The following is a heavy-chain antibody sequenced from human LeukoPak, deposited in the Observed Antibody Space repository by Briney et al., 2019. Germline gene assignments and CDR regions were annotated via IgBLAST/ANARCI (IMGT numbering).Heavy chain of an antibody. V-gene: IGHV3-23*01. Sequence: PGGSLRLSCAASGFTFSSYAMVWVRKAPGKGLEWVSSISSSSGRTYYADSVKGRFTISRDNSKNTLYLPMNSLRAEDTAVYYCAKEPLYLYSSSWYGVDYWGQGTLVTVSS. CDR1: GFTFSSYA. D-gene: IGHD6-13*01. J-gene: IGHJ4*02. CDR3: AKEPLYLYSSSWYGVDY. CDR2: ISSSSGRT.